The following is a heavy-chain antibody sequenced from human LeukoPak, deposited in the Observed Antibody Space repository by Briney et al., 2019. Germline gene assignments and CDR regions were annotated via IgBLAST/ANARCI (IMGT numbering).Heavy chain of an antibody. V-gene: IGHV5-10-1*01. J-gene: IGHJ6*04. Sequence: GESLKISCKGSGYRFTSYWISWVRQMAGKGLGCMGRVEPSDSYTNYRPSCQGHVTISADKSISTASLQWSSLKASDTAMYYCASPLSGLRGYGMDVWGKGTTVTVSS. CDR2: VEPSDSYT. D-gene: IGHD2-15*01. CDR3: ASPLSGLRGYGMDV. CDR1: GYRFTSYW.